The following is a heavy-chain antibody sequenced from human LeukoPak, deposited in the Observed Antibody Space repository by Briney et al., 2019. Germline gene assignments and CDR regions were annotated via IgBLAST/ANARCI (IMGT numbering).Heavy chain of an antibody. D-gene: IGHD1-1*01. V-gene: IGHV5-51*01. J-gene: IGHJ4*02. Sequence: GKSGKISGKCSGYSFPYYWIGWVRQLPGTGLEWMGLIYPGDSGTRSRPSFQGQGNMSDDKPISTAYLQWSSLKASDTAMYYCARQEGNSKYYIDYWGQGNLVTVSS. CDR1: GYSFPYYW. CDR3: ARQEGNSKYYIDY. CDR2: IYPGDSGT.